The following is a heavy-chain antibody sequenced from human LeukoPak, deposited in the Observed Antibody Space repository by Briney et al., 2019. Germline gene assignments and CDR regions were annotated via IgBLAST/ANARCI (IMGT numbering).Heavy chain of an antibody. CDR3: ARQRGRWDSFDY. CDR1: GGSISSFY. V-gene: IGHV4-59*01. Sequence: PSETLSLTCTVSGGSISSFYWSWIRQPPGKGLEWIGYISYSGTTNYNPSLKSRVTISVAPSKKQLSLKLRSVTAPDTAVYYCARQRGRWDSFDYWGQGTLVTVSS. J-gene: IGHJ4*02. CDR2: ISYSGTT. D-gene: IGHD1-26*01.